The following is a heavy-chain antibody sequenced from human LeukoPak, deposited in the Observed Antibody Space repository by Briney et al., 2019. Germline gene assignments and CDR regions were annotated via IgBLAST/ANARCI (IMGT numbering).Heavy chain of an antibody. D-gene: IGHD3-10*01. J-gene: IGHJ5*02. CDR1: GGSISSGTYY. V-gene: IGHV4-61*02. CDR2: IHTSGST. Sequence: SSETLSLTCTVSGGSISSGTYYWSWIRQPAGKGLVWIGRIHTSGSTNYNPSLKSRVTISVDTSKNQFSLKLSSVTAADTAVYYCARAEGPTQLLWFGEWGNWFDPWGQGTLVTVSS. CDR3: ARAEGPTQLLWFGEWGNWFDP.